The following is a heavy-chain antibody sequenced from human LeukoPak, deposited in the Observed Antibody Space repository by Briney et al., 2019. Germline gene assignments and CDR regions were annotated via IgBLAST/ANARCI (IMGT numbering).Heavy chain of an antibody. V-gene: IGHV1-2*06. CDR2: INLDSGGT. J-gene: IGHJ4*02. D-gene: IGHD5-24*01. CDR1: GYTFTAYF. CDR3: ASQQLQWRESYYFDD. Sequence: GASVKVSCKASGYTFTAYFIHWVRQAPGQGLEWMGRINLDSGGTYYTQKFQGRVTMTRDTSISTAYMELSRLGSDDTALYYCASQQLQWRESYYFDDWGQGTLVTVSS.